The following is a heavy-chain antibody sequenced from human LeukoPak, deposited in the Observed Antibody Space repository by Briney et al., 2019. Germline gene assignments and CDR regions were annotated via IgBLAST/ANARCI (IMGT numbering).Heavy chain of an antibody. V-gene: IGHV4-39*07. CDR1: GGSVSTSDYY. Sequence: SETLSLTCTVSGGSVSTSDYYWGWIRQSPVKGLEWIGDVFYTGKTNYNPSLRGRATISIDTSKHQFSLKLTYVTAADSAVYYCARVFDSWGQGTLVTVSS. J-gene: IGHJ4*02. CDR3: ARVFDS. CDR2: VFYTGKT.